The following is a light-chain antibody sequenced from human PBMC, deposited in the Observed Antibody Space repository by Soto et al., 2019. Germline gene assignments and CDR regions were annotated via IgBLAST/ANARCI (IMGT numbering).Light chain of an antibody. CDR3: QQYNNWPRT. V-gene: IGKV3-15*01. Sequence: TQCPATLSVSPGERATLSCRASQSVTSNLAWYQQKPGQSPRFLMYGASTRATGIPDRFSGSGSGTEFTLIISSLQSEDFAVYYCQQYNNWPRTFGQGTKVDIK. J-gene: IGKJ1*01. CDR1: QSVTSN. CDR2: GAS.